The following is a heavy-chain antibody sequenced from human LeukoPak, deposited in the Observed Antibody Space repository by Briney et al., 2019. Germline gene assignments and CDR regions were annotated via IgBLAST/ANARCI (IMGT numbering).Heavy chain of an antibody. Sequence: GGSLRLSCAASGFTFSSYGMHWVRQAPGKGLEWVAVISYDGSNRYYADSVKGRFTISRDTSKNTLYLQMNSLRAEDTAVYYCARLEVTVVATIDYWGQGTLVTVSS. CDR1: GFTFSSYG. D-gene: IGHD5-12*01. J-gene: IGHJ4*02. CDR2: ISYDGSNR. CDR3: ARLEVTVVATIDY. V-gene: IGHV3-30*03.